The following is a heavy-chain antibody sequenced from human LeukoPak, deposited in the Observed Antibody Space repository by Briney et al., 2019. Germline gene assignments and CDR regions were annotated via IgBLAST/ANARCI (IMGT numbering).Heavy chain of an antibody. J-gene: IGHJ4*02. CDR3: TTIPHSVGAILRY. V-gene: IGHV3-15*07. D-gene: IGHD1-26*01. CDR1: GFTFSSYA. CDR2: IKSKTDGGTT. Sequence: GGSLRLSCAASGFTFSSYAMNWVRQAPGKGLGWVGRIKSKTDGGTTDYAAPVKGRFTISRDDSKNTLYLQMNSLKTEDTAVYYCTTIPHSVGAILRYWGQGTLVTVSS.